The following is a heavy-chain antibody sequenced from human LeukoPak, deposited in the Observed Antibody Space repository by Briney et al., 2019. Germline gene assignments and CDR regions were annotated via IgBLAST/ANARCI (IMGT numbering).Heavy chain of an antibody. Sequence: GGSLRLSCAASGFTFSSYAMSWVRKAPGKGLEWVSAISGSGGSTYYADSVKGRFTVSRDNSKNTLYLQMNSLRAEDTAVYYCAKDPFTWLGEFGGHYYYGMDVWGQGTTVTVSS. J-gene: IGHJ6*02. CDR2: ISGSGGST. D-gene: IGHD3-10*01. V-gene: IGHV3-23*01. CDR3: AKDPFTWLGEFGGHYYYGMDV. CDR1: GFTFSSYA.